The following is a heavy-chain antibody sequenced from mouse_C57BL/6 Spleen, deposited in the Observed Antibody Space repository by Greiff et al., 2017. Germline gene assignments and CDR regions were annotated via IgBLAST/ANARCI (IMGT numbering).Heavy chain of an antibody. J-gene: IGHJ2*01. CDR1: GYTFTSYW. V-gene: IGHV1-69*01. CDR2: IDPSDSYT. Sequence: QVQLKQPGAELVMPGASVKLSCKASGYTFTSYWMHWVKQRPGQGLEWIGEIDPSDSYTNYNQKFKGKSTLTVDKSSSTAYMQLSSLTSEDSAVYYCARGLWTTVVLDYWGQGTTLTVSS. D-gene: IGHD1-1*01. CDR3: ARGLWTTVVLDY.